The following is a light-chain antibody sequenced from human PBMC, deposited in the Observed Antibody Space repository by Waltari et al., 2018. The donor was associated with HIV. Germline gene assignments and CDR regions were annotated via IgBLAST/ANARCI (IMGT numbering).Light chain of an antibody. CDR3: QSFDSSSVV. J-gene: IGLJ2*01. CDR1: RGSIASNY. V-gene: IGLV6-57*01. Sequence: NFMLTQPHSVSESPGQTVTISCTRSRGSIASNYGRWFQQRPGSSPTTVIFEDNRRPSGVPDRFSGSIDMSSNSASLTISGLKTDDEADYYCQSFDSSSVVFGGGTKLTVL. CDR2: EDN.